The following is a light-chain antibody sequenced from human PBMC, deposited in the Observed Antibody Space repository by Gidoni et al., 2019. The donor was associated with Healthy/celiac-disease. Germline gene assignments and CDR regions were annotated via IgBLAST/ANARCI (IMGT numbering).Light chain of an antibody. Sequence: DLQMTHSPSTLSASVGDRVTITRRASQSISSWLAWYQQKPGKAPKLLIHKASSLESGVPSRFSGGGSGTEFTLTISSLQPDDFETYYGKKYNSYSLTFGGGTKVEIK. CDR1: QSISSW. V-gene: IGKV1-5*03. CDR3: KKYNSYSLT. J-gene: IGKJ4*01. CDR2: KAS.